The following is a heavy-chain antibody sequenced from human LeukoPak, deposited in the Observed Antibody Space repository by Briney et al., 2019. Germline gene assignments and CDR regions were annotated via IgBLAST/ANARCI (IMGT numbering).Heavy chain of an antibody. J-gene: IGHJ4*02. Sequence: SETLSLTCTVSSGSISSYYWTWIRQPPGKGLEWIGYIYYTGTTNYNPSLKSRVTLSVDTAKNQFSLKLSSVTAADTAVYYCATETGVYFEYWGQGALVTVSS. CDR2: IYYTGTT. CDR1: SGSISSYY. CDR3: ATETGVYFEY. D-gene: IGHD3-10*01. V-gene: IGHV4-59*01.